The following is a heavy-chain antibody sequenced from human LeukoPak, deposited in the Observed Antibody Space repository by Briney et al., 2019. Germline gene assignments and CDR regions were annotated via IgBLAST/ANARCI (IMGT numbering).Heavy chain of an antibody. CDR1: GYTFTSYD. V-gene: IGHV1-8*01. J-gene: IGHJ4*02. CDR3: ARGPPRYCSSTSCVDY. D-gene: IGHD2-2*01. CDR2: MNPNSGNT. Sequence: ASVKVSCKASGYTFTSYDINWVRQATGQGLEWMGWMNPNSGNTGYAQKFQGRVTMTRNTSISTAYMELSSLRSEDTAVYYCARGPPRYCSSTSCVDYWGQGTLVTVSS.